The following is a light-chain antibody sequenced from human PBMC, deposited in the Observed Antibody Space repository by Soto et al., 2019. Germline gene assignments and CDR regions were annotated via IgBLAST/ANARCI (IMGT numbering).Light chain of an antibody. CDR3: QSYDSSLSGWV. Sequence: QSVLTQPPSVSGAPGQRVTISCTGSSSNIGAGYDVHWYQQLPGTAPKLLIYGNSNRXXXXXDRFSGSKSGTSASLAITGXXXXXXXXXYCQSYDSSLSGWVFGGGTKLTVL. CDR2: GNS. CDR1: SSNIGAGYD. J-gene: IGLJ3*02. V-gene: IGLV1-40*01.